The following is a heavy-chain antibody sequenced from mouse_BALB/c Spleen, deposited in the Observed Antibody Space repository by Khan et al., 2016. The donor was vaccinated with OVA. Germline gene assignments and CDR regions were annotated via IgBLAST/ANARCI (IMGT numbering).Heavy chain of an antibody. CDR1: GYTFTDYY. V-gene: IGHV1-77*01. D-gene: IGHD1-2*01. J-gene: IGHJ3*01. CDR2: ISPGSGDT. Sequence: QVQLQQSGAELARPGASVKLSCKASGYTFTDYYINWVKLRTGQGLEWIGEISPGSGDTYYHERFKGKATLTADKSSSTAYMQLSSLTSEASAVYFCARRNYCGYTFAYWGQGTLVTVSA. CDR3: ARRNYCGYTFAY.